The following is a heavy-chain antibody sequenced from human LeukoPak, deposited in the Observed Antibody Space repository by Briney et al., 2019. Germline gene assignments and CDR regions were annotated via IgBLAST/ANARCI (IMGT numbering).Heavy chain of an antibody. CDR3: AKTGGPWD. CDR2: ISYDGSNK. J-gene: IGHJ4*01. V-gene: IGHV3-30*18. Sequence: PGGSLRLSCAASGFTFSSYGMHWVRQAPGKGLEWVAVISYDGSNKYYADSVKGRFTISRDNSKNTLYLQMNSLRAEDTAVYYCAKTGGPWDWGQEPWSPSPQ. CDR1: GFTFSSYG. D-gene: IGHD7-27*01.